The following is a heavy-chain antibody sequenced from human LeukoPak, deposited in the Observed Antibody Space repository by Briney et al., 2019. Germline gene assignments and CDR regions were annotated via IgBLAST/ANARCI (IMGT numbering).Heavy chain of an antibody. J-gene: IGHJ4*02. V-gene: IGHV4-31*03. D-gene: IGHD4-17*01. CDR1: DDSLISGTYY. CDR3: ARATTATTGFGYFDS. CDR2: IHFTGST. Sequence: SETLSLTCTISDDSLISGTYYWNWIRQYPGKGLEWVGYIHFTGSTDHSPSLKSRGTISVDKSKNHFSLNVNSVTAADTAVYYCARATTATTGFGYFDSWGQGALVTVSS.